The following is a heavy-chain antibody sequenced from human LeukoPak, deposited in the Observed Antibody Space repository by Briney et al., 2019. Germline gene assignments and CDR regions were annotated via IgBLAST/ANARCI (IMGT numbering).Heavy chain of an antibody. J-gene: IGHJ2*01. D-gene: IGHD5-24*01. CDR3: AKDSSRDGYNWNWYFDL. CDR1: GFTFSTYA. V-gene: IGHV3-23*01. CDR2: ISGSGDST. Sequence: GGSLRLSCAASGFTFSTYAMTWVRQAPGKGLEWVSTISGSGDSTYYADSVKGRFTVSRDNSKNTLYLQMDSLRAEDTAIYYCAKDSSRDGYNWNWYFDLWGRGTLVTVSS.